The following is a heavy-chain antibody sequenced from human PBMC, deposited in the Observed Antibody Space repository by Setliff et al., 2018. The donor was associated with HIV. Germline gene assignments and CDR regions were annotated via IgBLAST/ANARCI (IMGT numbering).Heavy chain of an antibody. CDR3: ATGRLYYYMDV. Sequence: SETLSLTCTVSGGSISSYYWSWIRQPPGKGLEWIGYIYYSGSTNYNPSLKSRVTMSLDTSYNQFSLKLNSVTAADTAVYYCATGRLYYYMDVWGKGTTVTVSS. D-gene: IGHD1-1*01. CDR1: GGSISSYY. V-gene: IGHV4-59*12. J-gene: IGHJ6*03. CDR2: IYYSGST.